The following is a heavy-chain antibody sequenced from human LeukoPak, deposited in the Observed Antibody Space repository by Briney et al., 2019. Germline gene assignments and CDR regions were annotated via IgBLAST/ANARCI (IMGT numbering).Heavy chain of an antibody. CDR2: IYYSGST. Sequence: SETLSLTCTVSGGSISSSSYYWGWIRQPPGKGLEWIGSIYYSGSTYYNPSLKSRVTISVDTSKNQFSLKLSSVTAADTAVYYCAREGGNIVVVPAAIALNEGNWFDPWGQGTLVTVSS. V-gene: IGHV4-39*02. J-gene: IGHJ5*02. CDR1: GGSISSSSYY. D-gene: IGHD2-2*02. CDR3: AREGGNIVVVPAAIALNEGNWFDP.